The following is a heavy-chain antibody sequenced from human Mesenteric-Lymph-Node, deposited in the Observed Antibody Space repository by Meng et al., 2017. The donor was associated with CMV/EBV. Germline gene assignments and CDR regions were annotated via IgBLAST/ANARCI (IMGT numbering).Heavy chain of an antibody. V-gene: IGHV3-9*01. CDR1: GFTFSSYW. J-gene: IGHJ4*02. D-gene: IGHD5-12*01. CDR2: ISWNSGRI. CDR3: AKGGSAWTYYFDS. Sequence: SLKISCAASGFTFSSYWMSWVRQAPGKGLEWVSGISWNSGRIGYVDSVRGRFTISRDNAKNYMYLQMNSLRVEDTALYYCAKGGSAWTYYFDSWGQGTVVTVSS.